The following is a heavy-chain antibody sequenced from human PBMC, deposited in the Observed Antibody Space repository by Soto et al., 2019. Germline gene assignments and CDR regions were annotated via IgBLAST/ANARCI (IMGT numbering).Heavy chain of an antibody. Sequence: TSETLSLTCPLSGFSVSSASHYWDWIRQPPGKGLEWIGEINHSGSTNYNPSLKSRVTISVDTSKNQFSLKLSSVTAADTAVYYCARGCYCSSTSCRDEINWFDPWGQGTLVTVSS. V-gene: IGHV4-39*07. CDR3: ARGCYCSSTSCRDEINWFDP. CDR2: INHSGST. J-gene: IGHJ5*02. CDR1: GFSVSSASHY. D-gene: IGHD2-2*01.